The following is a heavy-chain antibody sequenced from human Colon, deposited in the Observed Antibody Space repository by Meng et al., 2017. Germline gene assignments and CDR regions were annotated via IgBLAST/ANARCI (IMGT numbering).Heavy chain of an antibody. CDR3: ARRNSYAASAGTGYYYGMDV. CDR2: IYHSGST. CDR1: GYCISSGYY. J-gene: IGHJ6*02. Sequence: AETLSLTCVVSGYCISSGYYWGWSRQPPGKGLERIANIYHSGSTYYNPSLKSRVTISVDTSRNQFSLRLSSVTPADTAVYYCARRNSYAASAGTGYYYGMDVWGQGTTVTVSS. D-gene: IGHD6-13*01. V-gene: IGHV4-38-2*01.